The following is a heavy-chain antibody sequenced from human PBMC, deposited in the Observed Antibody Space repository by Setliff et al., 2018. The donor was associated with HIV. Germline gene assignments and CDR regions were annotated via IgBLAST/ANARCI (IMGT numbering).Heavy chain of an antibody. CDR1: GGSISSYY. Sequence: SETLSLTCTVSGGSISSYYWSWVRQPPGKGLEWIGYIYYSGNTHYSPSLKSRVTMSVDTSKNQFSLKLSSVTAADTAVYYCASSRGRYYGSVRAFDIWGQGTMVTVSS. CDR3: ASSRGRYYGSVRAFDI. J-gene: IGHJ3*02. CDR2: IYYSGNT. D-gene: IGHD3-10*01. V-gene: IGHV4-59*08.